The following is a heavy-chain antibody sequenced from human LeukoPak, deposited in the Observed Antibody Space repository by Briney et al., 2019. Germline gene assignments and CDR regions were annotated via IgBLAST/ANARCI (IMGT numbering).Heavy chain of an antibody. CDR1: GFTFDDYG. V-gene: IGHV3-20*04. CDR3: AREPSSPGIAAADFDY. Sequence: GGSLRLSCAASGFTFDDYGMSWVRQAPGKGLEWVSGINWNGGSTGYADSVKGRFTISRDNAKNSLYLQMNSLRAEDTAVYYCAREPSSPGIAAADFDYWGQGTLVTVSS. D-gene: IGHD6-13*01. J-gene: IGHJ4*02. CDR2: INWNGGST.